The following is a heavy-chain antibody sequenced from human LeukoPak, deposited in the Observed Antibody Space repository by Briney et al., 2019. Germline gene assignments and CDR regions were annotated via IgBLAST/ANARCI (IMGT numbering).Heavy chain of an antibody. D-gene: IGHD7-27*01. CDR3: AREGLTGDFFDY. Sequence: GGSLRLSCAASGFTFSSYATHWVRQAPGKGLEWVAVISYDGSNKYYADSVKGRFTISRDNSKNTLYLQMNSLRAEDTAVYYCAREGLTGDFFDYWGQGTLVTVSS. V-gene: IGHV3-30*01. J-gene: IGHJ4*02. CDR2: ISYDGSNK. CDR1: GFTFSSYA.